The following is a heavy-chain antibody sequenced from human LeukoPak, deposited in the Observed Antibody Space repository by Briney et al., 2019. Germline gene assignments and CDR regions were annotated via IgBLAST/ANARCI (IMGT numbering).Heavy chain of an antibody. D-gene: IGHD3-16*01. Sequence: PGGALRLSCAACGLTFREYWLHWLRQAPGKGLVWASRINSDGESKSYADSVRGRFTISRDNANKTLYLQMNSLRAEDTAVYFCATGGHYFDYWGQGTLVTVSS. J-gene: IGHJ4*02. V-gene: IGHV3-74*01. CDR3: ATGGHYFDY. CDR1: GLTFREYW. CDR2: INSDGESK.